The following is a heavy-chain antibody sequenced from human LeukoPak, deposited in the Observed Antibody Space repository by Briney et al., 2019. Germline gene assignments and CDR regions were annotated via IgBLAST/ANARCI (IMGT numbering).Heavy chain of an antibody. V-gene: IGHV4-4*09. CDR1: GGSISSYY. J-gene: IGHJ3*02. CDR3: ARDWVTGYAFDI. CDR2: IYTSGSN. Sequence: SETLSLPCTVSGGSISSYYWSWIRQPPGKGLEWIGYIYTSGSNNYNPSLKSRGPISVDTSKIQFSRKLSSVTAADTAVYYCARDWVTGYAFDIWGQGTMVTVSS. D-gene: IGHD3/OR15-3a*01.